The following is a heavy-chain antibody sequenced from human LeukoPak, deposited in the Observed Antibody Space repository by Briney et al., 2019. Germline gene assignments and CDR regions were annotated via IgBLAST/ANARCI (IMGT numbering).Heavy chain of an antibody. CDR1: GGTFSSYA. J-gene: IGHJ4*02. V-gene: IGHV1-69*05. D-gene: IGHD6-13*01. CDR2: IIPIFGTA. CDR3: AREENSSWPFDY. Sequence: ASVKVSCKASGGTFSSYAISWVRQAPGQGLEWMGGIIPIFGTANYAQKFQGRVTITTDESTSTAYMELSSLRSEDTAVYYCAREENSSWPFDYWGQGTLVTVSS.